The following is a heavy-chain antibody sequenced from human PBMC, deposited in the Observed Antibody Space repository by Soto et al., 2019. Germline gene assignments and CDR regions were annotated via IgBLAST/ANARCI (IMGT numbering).Heavy chain of an antibody. V-gene: IGHV3-66*01. D-gene: IGHD3-16*01. J-gene: IGHJ6*03. CDR1: GFTVSSNY. CDR3: ARDYVLEGMNYYYMDV. Sequence: GGSLRLSCAASGFTVSSNYMSWVRQAPGKGLEWVSVIYSGGSTYYADSVKGRFTISRDNSKNTLYLQMNSLRAEDTAVYYCARDYVLEGMNYYYMDVWGKGTTVTVSS. CDR2: IYSGGST.